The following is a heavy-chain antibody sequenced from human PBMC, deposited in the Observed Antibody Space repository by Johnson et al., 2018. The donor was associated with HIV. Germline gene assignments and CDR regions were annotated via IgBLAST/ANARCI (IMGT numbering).Heavy chain of an antibody. D-gene: IGHD3-10*01. V-gene: IGHV3-9*01. CDR3: AKEMYYFNSGNHFDAFHV. CDR2: ISWNSGSL. Sequence: VQLVESGGGLVKPGGSLRLSCAASGFTFDDYAMHWVRQAPGKGLAWVSGISWNSGSLGYADSVRGRFTLSRDNSKNTLSLQMTTLRAEETAVYYCAKEMYYFNSGNHFDAFHVWGQGTLVTVSS. CDR1: GFTFDDYA. J-gene: IGHJ3*01.